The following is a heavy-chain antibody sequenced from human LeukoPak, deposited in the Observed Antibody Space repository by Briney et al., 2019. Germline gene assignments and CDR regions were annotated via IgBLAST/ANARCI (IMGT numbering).Heavy chain of an antibody. Sequence: GGSLRLSCAASGFTFSSYGMHWVCQAPGKGLEWMAFIRYDGSNKYYADSVKGRFTISRDNSKNTLYLQMNSLRAEDTAVYYCATSTRGVLRYFDWLFRNDAFDIWGQGTMVTVSS. CDR3: ATSTRGVLRYFDWLFRNDAFDI. CDR2: IRYDGSNK. CDR1: GFTFSSYG. V-gene: IGHV3-30*02. J-gene: IGHJ3*02. D-gene: IGHD3-9*01.